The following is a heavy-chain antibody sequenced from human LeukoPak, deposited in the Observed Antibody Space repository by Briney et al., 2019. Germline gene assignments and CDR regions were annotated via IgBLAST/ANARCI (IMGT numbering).Heavy chain of an antibody. Sequence: GGSLRLSCAASGFTFSSYSMTWVRQAPGKGLEWVSSISSSSSYIYYADSVKGRFTISRDNAKNSLYLQMNSLRAEDTAVYYCARDGAHYYDSGWGNDYWGQGTLVTVSS. CDR2: ISSSSSYI. D-gene: IGHD3-22*01. J-gene: IGHJ4*02. CDR1: GFTFSSYS. V-gene: IGHV3-21*01. CDR3: ARDGAHYYDSGWGNDY.